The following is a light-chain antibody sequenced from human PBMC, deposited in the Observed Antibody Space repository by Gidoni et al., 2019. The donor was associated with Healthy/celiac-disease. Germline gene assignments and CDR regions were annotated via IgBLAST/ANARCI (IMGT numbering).Light chain of an antibody. V-gene: IGKV4-1*01. CDR3: QQYYSTPIT. CDR2: WAS. J-gene: IGKJ5*01. Sequence: DIVMTQSPDSLAGSLGERATITCQSSQSVLYSSNHQNYLAWYQQKPGQPPKLLIYWASTRESGVPDRFSGSGSGTDFTLTISSLQAEDVAVYYCQQYYSTPITFGQGTRLEIK. CDR1: QSVLYSSNHQNY.